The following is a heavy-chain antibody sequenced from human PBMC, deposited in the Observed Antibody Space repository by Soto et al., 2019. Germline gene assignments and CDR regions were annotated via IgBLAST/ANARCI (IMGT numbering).Heavy chain of an antibody. V-gene: IGHV4-39*01. D-gene: IGHD2-2*01. Sequence: QLQLQESGPGLVKPSETLSLTCTVSGGSISSSSYYWGWIRQPPGKGLEWIGSIYYSGSTYYNPSLKCRVTISVDTSKNQFSLKLCSVTAAATAVYYCARAPVGYCSRTCCYSVWFDPWGQGTLVAVSS. CDR2: IYYSGST. J-gene: IGHJ5*02. CDR3: ARAPVGYCSRTCCYSVWFDP. CDR1: GGSISSSSYY.